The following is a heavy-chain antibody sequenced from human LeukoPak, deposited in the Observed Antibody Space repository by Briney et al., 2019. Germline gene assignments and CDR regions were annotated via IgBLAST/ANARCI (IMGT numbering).Heavy chain of an antibody. CDR2: INPNSGGT. Sequence: ASVKVSCKASGYTFTGYYMHWVRQAPGQGLEWMGRINPNSGGTDYAQKLQGRVTMTTDTSTSTAYMELRSLRSDDTAVYYCARVNGSGFPLKPDAFDIWGQGTMVTVSS. D-gene: IGHD6-19*01. CDR1: GYTFTGYY. CDR3: ARVNGSGFPLKPDAFDI. V-gene: IGHV1-2*06. J-gene: IGHJ3*02.